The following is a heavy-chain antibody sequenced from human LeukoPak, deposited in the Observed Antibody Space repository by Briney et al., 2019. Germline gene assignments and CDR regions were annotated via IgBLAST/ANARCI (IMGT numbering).Heavy chain of an antibody. CDR2: IYYSGST. CDR3: ARDFKRTVCSGGSCYSGWFDP. J-gene: IGHJ5*02. CDR1: GVSISSYY. Sequence: PSETLSLTCTVSGVSISSYYWSWIRQPPGKGLEWIGYIYYSGSTNYNPSLKSRVTISVDTSKNQFSLKLSSVTAADTAVYYCARDFKRTVCSGGSCYSGWFDPWGQGTLVTVSS. V-gene: IGHV4-59*01. D-gene: IGHD2-15*01.